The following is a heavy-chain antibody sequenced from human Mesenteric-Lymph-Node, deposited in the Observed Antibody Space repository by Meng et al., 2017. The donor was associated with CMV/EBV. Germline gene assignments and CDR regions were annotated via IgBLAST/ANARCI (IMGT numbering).Heavy chain of an antibody. CDR3: ARDNPDYDDFWGGDPK. V-gene: IGHV3-66*02. J-gene: IGHJ4*02. CDR1: GLGVSDNY. D-gene: IGHD3-3*01. Sequence: GGSLRLSCAVSGLGVSDNYMSWVRQPPGKGLERVSIMFRGGSTYYADSVKGRFTISRDDSKNTLYLQMNSLRPEDTAVYFCARDNPDYDDFWGGDPKWGQGTLVTAPQ. CDR2: MFRGGST.